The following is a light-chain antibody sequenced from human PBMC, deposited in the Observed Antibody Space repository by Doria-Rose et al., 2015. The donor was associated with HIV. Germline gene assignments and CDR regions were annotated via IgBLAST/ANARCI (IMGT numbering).Light chain of an antibody. CDR2: WVS. Sequence: TQSPESLGMSLGERATLNCKSNQSLLYTSKNYLAWYQQKPGQPPKLLIYWVSTRQSGVPARFSGSGSGIDCTLTISSLEAEDVAVYYCQQYYDTPSFGPGTTVDIK. CDR3: QQYYDTPS. J-gene: IGKJ3*01. CDR1: QSLLYTSKNY. V-gene: IGKV4-1*01.